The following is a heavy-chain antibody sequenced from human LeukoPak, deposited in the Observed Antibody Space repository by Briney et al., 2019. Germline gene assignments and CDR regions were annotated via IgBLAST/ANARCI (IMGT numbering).Heavy chain of an antibody. CDR3: ARAESGQWYIDY. V-gene: IGHV3-66*01. CDR1: GFTVSSNY. D-gene: IGHD6-19*01. J-gene: IGHJ4*02. Sequence: PGGSLRLSCAASGFTVSSNYMSWVRQAPGKGLEWVSLIYSGGSTYYADSVKGRFTIPRDNSKNTLYLQMNSLRAEDTAVYYCARAESGQWYIDYWGQGTLVTVSS. CDR2: IYSGGST.